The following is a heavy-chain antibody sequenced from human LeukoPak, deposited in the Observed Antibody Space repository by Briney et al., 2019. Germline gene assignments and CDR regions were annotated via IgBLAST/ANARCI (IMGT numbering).Heavy chain of an antibody. CDR2: IRQDGSEK. CDR3: ARDGTAAGLYFDL. Sequence: PGGSLRLSCAVSGFTFTDYWMNWVGQAPGKGPEWVASIRQDGSEKTYVDSVKGRFTISRDNTKNSLSLQLNGLRAEDTAVYYCARDGTAAGLYFDLWGQGTLVTVSS. CDR1: GFTFTDYW. V-gene: IGHV3-7*01. D-gene: IGHD6-13*01. J-gene: IGHJ4*01.